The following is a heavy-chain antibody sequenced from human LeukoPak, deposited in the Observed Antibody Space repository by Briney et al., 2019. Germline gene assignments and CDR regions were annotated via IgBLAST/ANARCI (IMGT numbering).Heavy chain of an antibody. CDR2: INTNTGNP. D-gene: IGHD2-15*01. V-gene: IGHV7-4-1*02. CDR1: GYTFTNYA. CDR3: ARARGSLQGSSLEGDPTNY. Sequence: ASVKVSCKASGYTFTNYAMHWLRQAPGQGLEWMGWINTNTGNPAYAQCFTGRFVFSLDTSVNTAYLQISSLKAEDTAVYYCARARGSLQGSSLEGDPTNYWGQGTLVTASS. J-gene: IGHJ4*02.